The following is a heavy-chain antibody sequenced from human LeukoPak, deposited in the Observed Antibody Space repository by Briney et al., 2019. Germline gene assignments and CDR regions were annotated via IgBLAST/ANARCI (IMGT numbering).Heavy chain of an antibody. Sequence: KPSETLSLTCTVSGGSISSYYWSWSRQPAGKGLEWIGRIYTSGSTNYNPSLKSRVTMSVDTSKNQFSLKLSSVTAADTAVYYCARERYYYDSSGYHSDAFDIWGQGTMVTVSS. CDR1: GGSISSYY. V-gene: IGHV4-4*07. CDR2: IYTSGST. CDR3: ARERYYYDSSGYHSDAFDI. J-gene: IGHJ3*02. D-gene: IGHD3-22*01.